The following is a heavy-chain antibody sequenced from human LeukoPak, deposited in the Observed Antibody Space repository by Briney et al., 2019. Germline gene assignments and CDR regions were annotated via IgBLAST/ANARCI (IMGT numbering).Heavy chain of an antibody. J-gene: IGHJ4*02. Sequence: GGSLRLSCATSGFTFTNYAMSWVRQAPGKGLEWVSAIRGSGDMTYYADSVKGRFTVARDNSKATLYLQMNSLRAEDTAVYYCARARGYSYAKEFHLDYWGQGTLVTVSS. CDR3: ARARGYSYAKEFHLDY. V-gene: IGHV3-23*01. CDR1: GFTFTNYA. CDR2: IRGSGDMT. D-gene: IGHD5-18*01.